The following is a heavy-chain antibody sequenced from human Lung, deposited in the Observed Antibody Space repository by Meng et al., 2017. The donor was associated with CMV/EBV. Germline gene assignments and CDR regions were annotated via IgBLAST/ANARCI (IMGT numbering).Heavy chain of an antibody. CDR1: GYSFTSYW. Sequence: ESLKISXTGSGYSFTSYWIGWVRQMPGRGLEWMGIIYPGDSDTRYSPSFQGQVTISADKSISTAYLQWSSLKVSDTAMYYCAVAPGWVLLWWFDPWGQGTLVTVSS. CDR2: IYPGDSDT. V-gene: IGHV5-51*01. CDR3: AVAPGWVLLWWFDP. D-gene: IGHD1-26*01. J-gene: IGHJ5*02.